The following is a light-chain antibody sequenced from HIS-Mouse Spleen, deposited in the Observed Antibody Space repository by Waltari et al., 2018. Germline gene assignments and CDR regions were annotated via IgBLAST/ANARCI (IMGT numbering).Light chain of an antibody. J-gene: IGLJ2*01. CDR3: YSTDSSGNHRV. V-gene: IGLV3-10*01. Sequence: SYELTQPPSVSVSPGQTARITCSGDALPKKYAYWYQQKSGQAPVLVIYEDSKRPSGMPERFPGSSSGTMATLTISGAQVEDEADYYCYSTDSSGNHRVFGGGTKLTVL. CDR2: EDS. CDR1: ALPKKY.